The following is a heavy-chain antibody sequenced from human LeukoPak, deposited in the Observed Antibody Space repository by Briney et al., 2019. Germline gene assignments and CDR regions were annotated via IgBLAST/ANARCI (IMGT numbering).Heavy chain of an antibody. CDR2: INPNSGGI. Sequence: GASVKVSCKASGYTFTGYYMHWVRQAPGQGLEWMGWINPNSGGINYAQKFQGRVTMTRDTSISTAYMELSSLRSEDTAVYYCTRETSSRYFDYWGQGTLVTVSS. CDR1: GYTFTGYY. V-gene: IGHV1-2*02. J-gene: IGHJ4*02. CDR3: TRETSSRYFDY.